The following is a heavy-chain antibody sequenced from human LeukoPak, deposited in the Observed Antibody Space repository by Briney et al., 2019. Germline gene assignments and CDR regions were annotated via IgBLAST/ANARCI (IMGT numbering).Heavy chain of an antibody. V-gene: IGHV3-30*18. D-gene: IGHD3-10*01. CDR2: ISYDGSNK. CDR1: GFTFSSYS. Sequence: GGSLRLSCAASGFTFSSYSMNWVRQAPGKGLEWVAVISYDGSNKYYADSVKGRFTISRDNSKNTLYLQMNSLRAEDTAVYYCAKDGDHYYGSGRYFDYWGQGTLVTVSS. J-gene: IGHJ4*02. CDR3: AKDGDHYYGSGRYFDY.